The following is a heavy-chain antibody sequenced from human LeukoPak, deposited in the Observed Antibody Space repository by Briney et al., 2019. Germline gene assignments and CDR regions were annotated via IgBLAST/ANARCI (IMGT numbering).Heavy chain of an antibody. Sequence: ASVKVSCKTSGYTFTSYYMHWVRQAPGQGLEWMGLINPGGSSTSYAQKFQGRVTMTRDTSTSTVYMELSSLRSEDTAGYYCGRDRDYGSGIIGIWGQGTLVTVPS. D-gene: IGHD3-10*01. CDR2: INPGGSST. CDR1: GYTFTSYY. V-gene: IGHV1-46*01. J-gene: IGHJ4*02. CDR3: GRDRDYGSGIIGI.